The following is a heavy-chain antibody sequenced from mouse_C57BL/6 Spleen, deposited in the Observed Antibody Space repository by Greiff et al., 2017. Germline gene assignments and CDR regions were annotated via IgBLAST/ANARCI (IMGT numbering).Heavy chain of an antibody. V-gene: IGHV1-54*01. CDR3: ARGATEGYFDV. D-gene: IGHD3-1*01. J-gene: IGHJ1*03. CDR1: GYAFTNYL. Sequence: QVQLQQSGAELVRPGTSVKVSCKASGYAFTNYLIEWVKQRPGQGLEWIGVINPGSGGTNYNEKFKGKATLTADKSSSTAYMQLSSLTSEDSAVYFCARGATEGYFDVWGTGTTVTVSS. CDR2: INPGSGGT.